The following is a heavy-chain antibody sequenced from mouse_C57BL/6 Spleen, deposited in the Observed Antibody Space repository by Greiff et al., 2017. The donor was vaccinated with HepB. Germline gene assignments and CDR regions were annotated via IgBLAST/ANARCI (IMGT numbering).Heavy chain of an antibody. CDR1: GYTFTSYW. V-gene: IGHV1-74*01. CDR2: IHPSDSDT. CDR3: ARGGDYYGSSYGYFDV. J-gene: IGHJ1*03. Sequence: QVQLKQPGAELVKPGASVKVSCKASGYTFTSYWMHWVKQRPGQGLEWIGRIHPSDSDTNYNQKFKGKATLTVDKSSSTAYMQLSSLTSEDSAVYYCARGGDYYGSSYGYFDVWGTGTTVTVSS. D-gene: IGHD1-1*01.